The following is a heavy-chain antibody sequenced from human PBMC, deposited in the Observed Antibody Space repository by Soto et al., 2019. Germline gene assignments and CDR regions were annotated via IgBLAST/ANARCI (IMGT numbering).Heavy chain of an antibody. CDR3: ARGPLGYCSGGSCPYYYYGMDV. J-gene: IGHJ6*02. D-gene: IGHD2-15*01. CDR1: GGTFSSYA. Sequence: QVQLVQSGAEVKKLGSSVKVSCKASGGTFSSYAISWVRQAPGQGLEWMGGIIPIFGTANYAQKFQGRVTSTADESTRTAYMERSRLRSEDTAVYYCARGPLGYCSGGSCPYYYYGMDVWGQGTTVTVSS. CDR2: IIPIFGTA. V-gene: IGHV1-69*12.